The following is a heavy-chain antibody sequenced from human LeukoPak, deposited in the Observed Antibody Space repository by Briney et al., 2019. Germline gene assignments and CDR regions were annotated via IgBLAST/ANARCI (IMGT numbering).Heavy chain of an antibody. CDR3: ARVGSILTGYYRNWFDP. CDR1: GYTFTGHY. CDR2: INPNSGGT. Sequence: ASVKVSCKASGYTFTGHYMHWVRQAPGQGLEWMGWINPNSGGTNYAQKFQGRVTMTRDTSISTAYMELSRLRSDDTAVYYCARVGSILTGYYRNWFDPWGQGTLVTVSS. V-gene: IGHV1-2*02. J-gene: IGHJ5*02. D-gene: IGHD3-9*01.